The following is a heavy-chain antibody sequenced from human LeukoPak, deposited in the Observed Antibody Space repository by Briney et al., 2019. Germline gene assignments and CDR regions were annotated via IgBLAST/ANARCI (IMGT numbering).Heavy chain of an antibody. CDR3: GRDPDYGDPY. CDR1: GFSFSDSC. D-gene: IGHD4/OR15-4a*01. CDR2: INSSGTTT. V-gene: IGHV3-11*01. J-gene: IGHJ4*02. Sequence: GGSLRLSCSASGFSFSDSCMSWFRLSPEKGLEWIAYINSSGTTTEYADSVKGRFTISRVNAKNSLYLQMNSLRPEDTAVYYCGRDPDYGDPYWGQGTLVTVSS.